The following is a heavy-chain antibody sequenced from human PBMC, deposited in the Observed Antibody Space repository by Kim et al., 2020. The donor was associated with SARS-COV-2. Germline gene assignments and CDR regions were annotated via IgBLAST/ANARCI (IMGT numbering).Heavy chain of an antibody. V-gene: IGHV4-31*03. D-gene: IGHD6-19*01. CDR2: IYYSGST. Sequence: SETLSLTCTVSGGSISSGGYYWSWIRQHPGKGLECIWYIYYSGSTYYNPSLKSRVTISVDTSKNQFSLKLSSVTAADTAVYYCARDFRQYSSGWSSPFDPWGQGTLVTVSS. J-gene: IGHJ5*02. CDR3: ARDFRQYSSGWSSPFDP. CDR1: GGSISSGGYY.